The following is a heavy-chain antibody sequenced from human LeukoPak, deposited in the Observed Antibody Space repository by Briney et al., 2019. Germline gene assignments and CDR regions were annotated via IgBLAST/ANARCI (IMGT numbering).Heavy chain of an antibody. J-gene: IGHJ4*02. CDR3: ARDTTLRYFDWSLDY. D-gene: IGHD3-9*01. Sequence: GGSLRLSCAASGFTFSSYAMHWVRQAPGKGLEWVAVISYDGSNKYYADSVKGRFTISRDNSKNTLYLQMNSLRAEDTAVYYCARDTTLRYFDWSLDYWGQGTLVTVSS. V-gene: IGHV3-30-3*01. CDR1: GFTFSSYA. CDR2: ISYDGSNK.